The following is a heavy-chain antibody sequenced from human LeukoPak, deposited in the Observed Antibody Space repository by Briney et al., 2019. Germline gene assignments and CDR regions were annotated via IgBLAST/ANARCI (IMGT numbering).Heavy chain of an antibody. Sequence: GGSLRLSCAASAFTFSSYSMNWVRQAPGKGLEWVSGTSDSGVSTYYADSVKGRFTISRDTSKNTLYLQMNSLRAEDTAVYYCVRDTTGWLVRESYWGQGTLVTVSS. CDR2: TSDSGVST. D-gene: IGHD6-19*01. CDR3: VRDTTGWLVRESY. V-gene: IGHV3-23*01. CDR1: AFTFSSYS. J-gene: IGHJ4*02.